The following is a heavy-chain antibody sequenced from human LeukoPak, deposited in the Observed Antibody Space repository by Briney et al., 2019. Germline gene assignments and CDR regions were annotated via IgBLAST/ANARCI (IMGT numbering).Heavy chain of an antibody. CDR1: GFTFSNAW. Sequence: PEGSLRLSCAASGFTFSNAWMSWVRQAPGKGLEWVGRIKSKTDGGTTDYAAPVKGRFTISRDDSKNTLYLQMNSLKTEDTAVYYCTTDGEFKVIRFDPWGQGTLVTVSS. V-gene: IGHV3-15*01. J-gene: IGHJ5*02. CDR2: IKSKTDGGTT. CDR3: TTDGEFKVIRFDP. D-gene: IGHD7-27*01.